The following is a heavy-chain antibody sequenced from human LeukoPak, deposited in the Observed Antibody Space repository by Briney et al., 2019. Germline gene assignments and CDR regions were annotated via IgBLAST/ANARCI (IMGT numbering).Heavy chain of an antibody. CDR3: AKDYEPLVGVHRWGDWFDP. Sequence: GGSLRLSCAASGFTVSSSYMSWVRQAPGKGLEWVSVIYSGGTTSYADSVKGRFTISRDNSKNTLYLQMNSLRAEDTAVYYCAKDYEPLVGVHRWGDWFDPWGQGTLVTVSS. J-gene: IGHJ5*02. V-gene: IGHV3-66*01. D-gene: IGHD1-26*01. CDR1: GFTVSSSY. CDR2: IYSGGTT.